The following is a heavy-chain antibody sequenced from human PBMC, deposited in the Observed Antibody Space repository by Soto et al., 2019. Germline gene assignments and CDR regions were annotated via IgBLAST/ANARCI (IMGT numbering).Heavy chain of an antibody. D-gene: IGHD2-15*01. Sequence: PGASLKISGKGSGYSFISYWIGWVHQMPGKGLEWKGIIYPGDSDTRYSWSCQGQVTISAEKSISTAHLQWSSLNESNTAMYFGARRPEGWPTYGRDVWGKETTVTVSS. V-gene: IGHV5-51*07. CDR3: ARRPEGWPTYGRDV. CDR1: GYSFISYW. J-gene: IGHJ6*04. CDR2: IYPGDSDT.